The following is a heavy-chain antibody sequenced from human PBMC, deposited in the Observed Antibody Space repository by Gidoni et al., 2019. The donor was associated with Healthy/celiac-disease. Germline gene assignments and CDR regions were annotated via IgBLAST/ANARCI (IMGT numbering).Heavy chain of an antibody. Sequence: QVQLVQSGAEVKKPGASVKVSCKSSGYTFTSYYMHWVRQAAGQGLEWMGIINPSGGSTSDAQKFQGRVTMTRDTSTSTVYMELSSRRSEDTAVYYCAGGWYYDFWSGYPGRQGWFDPWGQGTLVTVSS. J-gene: IGHJ5*02. CDR1: GYTFTSYY. D-gene: IGHD3-3*01. CDR2: INPSGGST. V-gene: IGHV1-46*01. CDR3: AGGWYYDFWSGYPGRQGWFDP.